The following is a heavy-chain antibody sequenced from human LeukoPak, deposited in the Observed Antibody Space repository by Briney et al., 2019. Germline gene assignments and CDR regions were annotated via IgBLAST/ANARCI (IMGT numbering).Heavy chain of an antibody. Sequence: ASVKVSCKATGYTFSTFGITWVRQAPGQGLEWMGWISAYNGDTTYAQKVQGRVTMTTDTSTSTAYMELRSLRSDDTAVYYCARDGTRGATAGFDYWGQGTLVPVSS. CDR1: GYTFSTFG. J-gene: IGHJ4*02. CDR3: ARDGTRGATAGFDY. V-gene: IGHV1-18*01. CDR2: ISAYNGDT. D-gene: IGHD1-26*01.